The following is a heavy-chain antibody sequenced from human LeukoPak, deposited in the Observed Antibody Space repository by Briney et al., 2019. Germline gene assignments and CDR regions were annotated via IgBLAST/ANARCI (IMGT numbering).Heavy chain of an antibody. D-gene: IGHD3-16*01. J-gene: IGHJ5*02. Sequence: ASVKVSCKASGYTFTSYGISWVRQVPGQGLEWMGWISGYNVNTNYVQKLQGRVTMTTDTSTSTAYMDLRSLRSDDTAVYYCARASLGPGDWFDPRGQGTLVTVSS. CDR1: GYTFTSYG. CDR3: ARASLGPGDWFDP. V-gene: IGHV1-18*01. CDR2: ISGYNVNT.